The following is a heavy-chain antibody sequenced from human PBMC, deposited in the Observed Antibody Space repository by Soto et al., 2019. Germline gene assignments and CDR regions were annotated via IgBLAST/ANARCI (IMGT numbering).Heavy chain of an antibody. J-gene: IGHJ4*02. D-gene: IGHD5-18*01. Sequence: RKLSCAASGFTFWSYGMHWVRQAPGKGLEWGAVISYDGSNKYYADSVKGRFTISRDNSKNTLYLQMNRLRAEDTAVYYCAKDRNLGIQLWYTPFDYWGQGTLVTGSS. V-gene: IGHV3-30*18. CDR1: GFTFWSYG. CDR3: AKDRNLGIQLWYTPFDY. CDR2: ISYDGSNK.